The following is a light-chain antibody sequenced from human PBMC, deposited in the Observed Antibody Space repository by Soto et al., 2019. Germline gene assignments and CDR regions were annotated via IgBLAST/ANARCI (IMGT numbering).Light chain of an antibody. CDR2: AAS. CDR3: QQYNSYS. CDR1: QGIYSY. V-gene: IGKV1-9*01. J-gene: IGKJ1*01. Sequence: DIHLTQSPSFLSASVGYIFTITCRASQGIYSYLAWYQQKPGKAPKLLIYAASTLQSGVPSRFSGSGSGTEFTLTISRMQPDDFATYYCQQYNSYSFGQGTKVDIK.